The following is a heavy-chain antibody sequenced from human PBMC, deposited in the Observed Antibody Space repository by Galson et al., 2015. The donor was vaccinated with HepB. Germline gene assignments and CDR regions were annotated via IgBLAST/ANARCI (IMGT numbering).Heavy chain of an antibody. Sequence: QSGAAVKKPGESLKISCKGSGYSFTSYWIGWVRQMPGKGLEWMGIFYPGDSDTRYSPSFQGQVTISADKSISTAYLQWSSLKASDTAMYYCERLGPEILTGYYEGGQYYYYYMDVWGKGTTVTVSS. CDR1: GYSFTSYW. V-gene: IGHV5-51*03. D-gene: IGHD3-9*01. CDR3: ERLGPEILTGYYEGGQYYYYYMDV. J-gene: IGHJ6*03. CDR2: FYPGDSDT.